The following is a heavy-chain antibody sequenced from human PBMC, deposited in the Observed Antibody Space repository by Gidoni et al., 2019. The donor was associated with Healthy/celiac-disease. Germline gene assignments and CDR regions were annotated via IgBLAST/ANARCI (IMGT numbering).Heavy chain of an antibody. CDR2: ISGSCGGT. Sequence: EVQLLESGGGLVQPGGSLSLSCAASGFNFSSYAMSWGRQAPGKGLEWVSTISGSCGGTYYADSVKGRFTISRDNSKNTLYLQMNSLRAEDTAVYYCAKEGYCSGGSCYRTFDYWGQGTLVTVSS. D-gene: IGHD2-15*01. CDR1: GFNFSSYA. V-gene: IGHV3-23*01. J-gene: IGHJ4*02. CDR3: AKEGYCSGGSCYRTFDY.